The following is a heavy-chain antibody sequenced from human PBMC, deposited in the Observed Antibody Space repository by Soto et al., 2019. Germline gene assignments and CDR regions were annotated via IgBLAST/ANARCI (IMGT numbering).Heavy chain of an antibody. CDR1: GFTFSSYW. Sequence: EVQLVESGGDLVQPGGSLRLSCAASGFTFSSYWMHWVRQAPEKGLVWVSRINGDGISTSYADSVKGRFTISRDNAKDTLYLHMNSLGAEDTAVYYCARISQGTYCRGGNCYSDYWGQGTLVTGSS. J-gene: IGHJ4*02. D-gene: IGHD2-15*01. V-gene: IGHV3-74*01. CDR2: INGDGIST. CDR3: ARISQGTYCRGGNCYSDY.